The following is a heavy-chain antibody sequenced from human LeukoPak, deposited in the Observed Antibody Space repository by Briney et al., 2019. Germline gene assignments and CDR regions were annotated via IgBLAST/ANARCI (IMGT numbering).Heavy chain of an antibody. V-gene: IGHV4-4*07. CDR1: GGSISSYY. J-gene: IGHJ6*03. CDR3: ARDPTYYDFWSGSSDVYYMDV. Sequence: SETLSLTCTVSGGSISSYYWSWIRQPAGKGLEWIGRIYTSGSTNYNPSLKSRVTMSVDTSKNQFSLKLSSVTAADTAVYYCARDPTYYDFWSGSSDVYYMDVWGKGTTVTVSS. CDR2: IYTSGST. D-gene: IGHD3-3*01.